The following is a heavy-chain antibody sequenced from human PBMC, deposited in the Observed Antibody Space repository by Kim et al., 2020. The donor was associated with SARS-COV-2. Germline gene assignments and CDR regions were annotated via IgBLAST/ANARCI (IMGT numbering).Heavy chain of an antibody. Sequence: GGSLRLSCAASGFTFSSYSMNWVRQAPGKGLEWVSSISSSSSYIYYADSVKGRFTISRDNAKNSLYLQMNSLRAEDTAVYYCARSRLSDPRHAFDIWGQGTMVTVSS. D-gene: IGHD3-10*01. CDR2: ISSSSSYI. CDR1: GFTFSSYS. J-gene: IGHJ3*02. CDR3: ARSRLSDPRHAFDI. V-gene: IGHV3-21*01.